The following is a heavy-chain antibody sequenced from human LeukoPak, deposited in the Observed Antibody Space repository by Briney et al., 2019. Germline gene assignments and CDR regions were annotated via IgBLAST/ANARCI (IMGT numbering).Heavy chain of an antibody. CDR1: GFTFSSYF. CDR3: AKDSVTMVRGVTIDY. V-gene: IGHV3-21*04. D-gene: IGHD3-10*01. CDR2: ISSSSNYK. J-gene: IGHJ4*02. Sequence: GGSLRLSCAASGFTFSSYFMNWVRQAPGKGLEWVSSISSSSNYKYYADSLKGRFTISRDNAKNSLYLQMNSLRAEDTALYYCAKDSVTMVRGVTIDYWGQGTLVTVSS.